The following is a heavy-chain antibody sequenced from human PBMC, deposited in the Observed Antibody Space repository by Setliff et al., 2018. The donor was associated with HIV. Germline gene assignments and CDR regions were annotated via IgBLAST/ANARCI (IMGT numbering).Heavy chain of an antibody. CDR2: INHSGTT. D-gene: IGHD6-13*01. V-gene: IGHV4-34*01. Sequence: NPSETLSLTCTVSGGPLSGYFWTWIRQTPDKGLEWIGDINHSGTTNYNLSLKSRTTLSLDTSKNQLSLKLTSVVAADTGLYFCARGRDASTWYLSHFYSYYYLDVWAMGPRSPS. CDR3: ARGRDASTWYLSHFYSYYYLDV. J-gene: IGHJ6*03. CDR1: GGPLSGYF.